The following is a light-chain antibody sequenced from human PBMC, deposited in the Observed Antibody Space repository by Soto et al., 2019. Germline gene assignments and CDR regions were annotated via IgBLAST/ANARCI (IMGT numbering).Light chain of an antibody. CDR1: QSVSGW. CDR2: TAS. J-gene: IGKJ5*01. CDR3: LQSDTFPYT. V-gene: IGKV1-5*01. Sequence: DIQMTQSPSTLSASVGDTVTVTCRASQSVSGWLAWYQQKPGEAPKLLISTASSLQSGVPSRFSGSGSGTDFTLTIASLQFEDFATYYCLQSDTFPYTFGLGTRLEIK.